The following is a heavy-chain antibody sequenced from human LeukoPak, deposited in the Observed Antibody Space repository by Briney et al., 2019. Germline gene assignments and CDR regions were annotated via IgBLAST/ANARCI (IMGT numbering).Heavy chain of an antibody. D-gene: IGHD6-6*01. CDR1: VGSISSYY. CDR2: IYYSGST. CDR3: ARASIAARYYYYYYMDV. Sequence: SETLSLTCTVYVGSISSYYWSWIRQPPGKGLEWIGYIYYSGSTNYNPSLKSRVTISVDTSKNQSSLKLSSVTAADTAVYYCARASIAARYYYYYYMDVWGKGTTVTVSS. J-gene: IGHJ6*03. V-gene: IGHV4-59*01.